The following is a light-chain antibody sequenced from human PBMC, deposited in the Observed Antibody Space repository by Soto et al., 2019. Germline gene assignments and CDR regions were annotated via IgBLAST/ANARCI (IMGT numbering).Light chain of an antibody. CDR1: NFDVGGYNY. V-gene: IGLV2-14*01. CDR3: ASYTIETTYV. J-gene: IGLJ1*01. CDR2: EVS. Sequence: SVVTQPATVSGSPGESITISCTGTNFDVGGYNYVSWYQHHPGKAPKLLIFEVSNQPSGVSNRFSGSKSGNTASLIISGLQSEDEADYYCASYTIETTYVCGSGTKVTVL.